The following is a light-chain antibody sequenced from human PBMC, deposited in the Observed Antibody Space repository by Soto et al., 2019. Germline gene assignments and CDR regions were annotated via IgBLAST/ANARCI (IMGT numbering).Light chain of an antibody. Sequence: DIQLTQSPSTLSASVGDRVTITCRASQSISNYLAWYQQKPGKAPKVLFYTASSLESGVPSRFSGSGSGTVIPLTISSLQADYFATYCCQRCDSYRTFGEGTKVEIK. V-gene: IGKV1-5*03. CDR2: TAS. CDR1: QSISNY. CDR3: QRCDSYRT. J-gene: IGKJ1*01.